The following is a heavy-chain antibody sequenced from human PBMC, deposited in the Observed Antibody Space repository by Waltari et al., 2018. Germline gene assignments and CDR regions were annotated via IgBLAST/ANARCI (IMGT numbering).Heavy chain of an antibody. V-gene: IGHV4-38-2*01. CDR1: GYSISSGYY. CDR3: AMSIFCSGGSCSNWYFDL. CDR2: IYHIGST. Sequence: QVQLQESGPGLVKPSETLSLTCVVSGYSISSGYYWGWIRQPPGKGLEWIGSIYHIGSTYYNPALKRRVTVSVDTSKNQFSRTLTSVTAADTAVYYCAMSIFCSGGSCSNWYFDLWGRGTLVTVSS. D-gene: IGHD2-15*01. J-gene: IGHJ2*01.